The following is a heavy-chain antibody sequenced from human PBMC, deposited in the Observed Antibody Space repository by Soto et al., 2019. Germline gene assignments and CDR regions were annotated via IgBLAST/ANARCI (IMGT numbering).Heavy chain of an antibody. J-gene: IGHJ4*02. D-gene: IGHD2-15*01. CDR2: INPNSGGT. V-gene: IGHV1-2*02. Sequence: QVHLVQSGAEVKKPGASVKVSCKTSGYTFTGYYMHWVRQAPGQGLEWMGWINPNSGGTNYAQKFQGRVTMTRDTSISTAYMELSRLRSDDTAVYYCARAGYCSGGSCYSGYWGQGTLVTVSS. CDR1: GYTFTGYY. CDR3: ARAGYCSGGSCYSGY.